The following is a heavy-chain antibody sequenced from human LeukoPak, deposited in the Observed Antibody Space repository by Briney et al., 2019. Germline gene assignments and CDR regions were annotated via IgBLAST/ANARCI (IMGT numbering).Heavy chain of an antibody. Sequence: SETLSLTCTVSGGSISSYYWSWIRQPAGKGLEWIGRIYTSGSTNYNPSLKSRVTMSVDTSKNQFSLKLSSVTAADTAVYYCARETEPSKPYYYYYGMDVWGQGTTVTVSS. J-gene: IGHJ6*02. CDR3: ARETEPSKPYYYYYGMDV. V-gene: IGHV4-4*07. CDR1: GGSISSYY. CDR2: IYTSGST. D-gene: IGHD1-14*01.